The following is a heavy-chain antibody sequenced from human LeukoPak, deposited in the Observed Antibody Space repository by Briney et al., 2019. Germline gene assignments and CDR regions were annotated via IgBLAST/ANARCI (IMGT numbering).Heavy chain of an antibody. J-gene: IGHJ6*02. CDR1: GYTFTSYG. CDR2: ISAYNGNT. V-gene: IGHV1-18*01. D-gene: IGHD3-3*01. CDR3: ARVPDDFWSGYYGMDV. Sequence: ASVKVSCKASGYTFTSYGISWVRQAPGQGLEWMGWISAYNGNTNYAQKLQGRVTMTTDTSTSTAYMELRSLRSDDTAVYYCARVPDDFWSGYYGMDVWGQGTTVTVSS.